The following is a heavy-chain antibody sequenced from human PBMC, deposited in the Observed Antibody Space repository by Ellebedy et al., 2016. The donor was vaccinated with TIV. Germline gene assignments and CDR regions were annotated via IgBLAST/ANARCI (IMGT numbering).Heavy chain of an antibody. CDR3: ARSDSSGYEFDY. Sequence: GESLKISCKGSGYRFTSYWIGWVRQMPGQGLEWMGIIYPVDSDTRYSPSFQGQVTISADKSISTAYLQWSSLKASDTAMYYGARSDSSGYEFDYWGQGTLVTVSS. J-gene: IGHJ4*02. D-gene: IGHD3-22*01. CDR2: IYPVDSDT. CDR1: GYRFTSYW. V-gene: IGHV5-51*01.